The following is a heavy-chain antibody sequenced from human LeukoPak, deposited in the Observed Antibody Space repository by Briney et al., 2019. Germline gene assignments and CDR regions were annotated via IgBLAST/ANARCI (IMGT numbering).Heavy chain of an antibody. CDR2: ISSSSTTI. CDR3: AGGESEYSSSGDFAY. J-gene: IGHJ4*02. Sequence: GGSQRLSCAASGFTFSTYSMNWVRQAPGKGLEWVSYISSSSTTIYYADSVKGRFTIFRDNAKNSLYLQMNSLRAEDTAVYYCAGGESEYSSSGDFAYWGQGTLVTVSS. V-gene: IGHV3-48*01. D-gene: IGHD6-6*01. CDR1: GFTFSTYS.